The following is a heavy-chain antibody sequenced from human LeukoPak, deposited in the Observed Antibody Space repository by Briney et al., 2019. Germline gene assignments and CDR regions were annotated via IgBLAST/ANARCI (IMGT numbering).Heavy chain of an antibody. CDR2: ISTSSIYI. D-gene: IGHD7-27*01. CDR3: AREEGGKLGIDYYFDY. Sequence: GGSLRLSCAASGFTFSSYSMNWVRQAPGKGLEWVSSISTSSIYIYYTDSVKGRFTISRDNAKNSLYLQMNSLRAEDTAVYYCAREEGGKLGIDYYFDYWGQGTLVTVSS. CDR1: GFTFSSYS. J-gene: IGHJ4*02. V-gene: IGHV3-21*01.